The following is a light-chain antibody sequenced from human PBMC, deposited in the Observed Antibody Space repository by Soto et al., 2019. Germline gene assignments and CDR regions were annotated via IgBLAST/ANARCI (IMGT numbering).Light chain of an antibody. Sequence: EIVMTQSPATLSVSPGERATLSCRASQSVSRSLAWYQQKPGQAPRLLIHGASTRATGIPARFSGSGSGTEFTLTISSLQSEDFAVYYCQHYNNWPPWTFGQGTKVDIK. J-gene: IGKJ1*01. CDR2: GAS. CDR3: QHYNNWPPWT. V-gene: IGKV3-15*01. CDR1: QSVSRS.